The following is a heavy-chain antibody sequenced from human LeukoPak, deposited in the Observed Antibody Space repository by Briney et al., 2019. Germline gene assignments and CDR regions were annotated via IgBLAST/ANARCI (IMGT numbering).Heavy chain of an antibody. V-gene: IGHV3-21*01. CDR2: ISSSSSYI. CDR1: GFTFSSYS. D-gene: IGHD3-10*01. CDR3: ARDSGGSSRSGSYNY. J-gene: IGHJ4*02. Sequence: PGGSLRLSCAASGFTFSSYSMNWVRQAPGKGLEWVSSISSSSSYIYYADSVKGRFTISRDNAKNSLYLQMSSLRAEDTAVYYCARDSGGSSRSGSYNYWGQGTLVTVSS.